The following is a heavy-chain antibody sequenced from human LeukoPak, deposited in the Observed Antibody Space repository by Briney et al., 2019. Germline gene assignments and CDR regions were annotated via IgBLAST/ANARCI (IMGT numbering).Heavy chain of an antibody. J-gene: IGHJ4*02. CDR2: KRYDGSTT. V-gene: IGHV3-30*02. CDR1: GFTFGNYG. D-gene: IGHD6-19*01. CDR3: ARSESGWAFDH. Sequence: GGSLRLSCAASGFTFGNYGMHWVRQVPGKGLEWVAFKRYDGSTTYYADSVKGRFTISRENSKSMLYLQMNSLRGEDTAVYYCARSESGWAFDHWGQGALVTVSS.